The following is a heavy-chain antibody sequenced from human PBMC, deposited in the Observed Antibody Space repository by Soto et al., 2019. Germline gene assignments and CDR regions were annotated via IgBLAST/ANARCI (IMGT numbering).Heavy chain of an antibody. Sequence: WGSLRLSCAASGFTFSSYAMSWVRQAPVKGLEWASAISGSGGSTYYADSVKGRFTISRDNSKNTLYLQMNSLRAEDTAVYYCANGRSGFAMVRVGAFDIWGQGTMVTVSS. CDR2: ISGSGGST. J-gene: IGHJ3*02. D-gene: IGHD3-10*01. CDR1: GFTFSSYA. CDR3: ANGRSGFAMVRVGAFDI. V-gene: IGHV3-23*01.